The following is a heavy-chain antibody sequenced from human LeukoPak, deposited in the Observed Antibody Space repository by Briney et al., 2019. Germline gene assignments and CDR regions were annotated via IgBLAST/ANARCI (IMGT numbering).Heavy chain of an antibody. CDR3: ARDSSSSWYYYYYMDV. J-gene: IGHJ6*03. V-gene: IGHV3-21*01. CDR1: GFTFSSYS. Sequence: AGGSLRLSCAASGFTFSSYSMNWVRQAPGKGLEWVSSISSSSSYIYYADSVKGRFTISRDNSKNTLYLQMNSLRAEDTAVYYCARDSSSSWYYYYYMDVWGKGTTVTVSS. CDR2: ISSSSSYI. D-gene: IGHD6-13*01.